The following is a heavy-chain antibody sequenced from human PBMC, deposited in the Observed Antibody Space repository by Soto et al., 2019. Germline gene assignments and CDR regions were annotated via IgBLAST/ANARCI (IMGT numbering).Heavy chain of an antibody. CDR2: ISGSGGST. D-gene: IGHD6-13*01. J-gene: IGHJ4*02. CDR3: SKVWQLVFDYFDY. Sequence: EVQLLESGGGLVQPGGSLRLSCAASGFTFSNYAMSWVRQAPGKGLEWVSAISGSGGSTYYADSVKGRFTISRDNSKNTLYLQMNSLRAEEKAVYYCSKVWQLVFDYFDYWGQGTLVTVSS. V-gene: IGHV3-23*01. CDR1: GFTFSNYA.